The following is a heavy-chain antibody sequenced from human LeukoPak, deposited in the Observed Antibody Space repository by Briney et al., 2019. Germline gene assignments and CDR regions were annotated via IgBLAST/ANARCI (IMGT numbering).Heavy chain of an antibody. V-gene: IGHV3-23*01. CDR2: ISGSSGST. D-gene: IGHD5-24*01. J-gene: IGHJ4*02. Sequence: PGGSLRLSCAASGITFSSYAMSWVRQAPGKGPEWVSAISGSSGSTYYADSVKGRFTISRDNSKNTLYLQMNSLRAEDTAVYYCAKELSEMATISPFDYWGQGTLVTVSS. CDR3: AKELSEMATISPFDY. CDR1: GITFSSYA.